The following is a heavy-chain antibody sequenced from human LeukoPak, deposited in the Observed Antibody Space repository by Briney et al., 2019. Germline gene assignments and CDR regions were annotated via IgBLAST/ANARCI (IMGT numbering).Heavy chain of an antibody. CDR1: GGSISSYY. CDR2: TYYSGST. Sequence: SETLSLTCTVSGGSISSYYWSWIRQPPGKGLEWIGYTYYSGSTNYNPSLKSRVTISVDTSKNQFSLKLSSVTAAETAVYYCARVGLLGGVNVFDPWGQGTLVTVSS. V-gene: IGHV4-59*01. J-gene: IGHJ5*02. D-gene: IGHD2-8*02. CDR3: ARVGLLGGVNVFDP.